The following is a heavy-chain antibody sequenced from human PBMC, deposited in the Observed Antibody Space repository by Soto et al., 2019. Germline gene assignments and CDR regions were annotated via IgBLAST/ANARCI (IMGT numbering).Heavy chain of an antibody. V-gene: IGHV1-46*01. CDR2: INPSGGST. CDR1: GYTFTSYY. D-gene: IGHD2-2*02. J-gene: IGHJ6*02. CDR3: ARDARGYCSSTSCYIRVPLKL. Sequence: GASVKVSCKASGYTFTSYYMHWVRQAPGQGLEWMGIINPSGGSTSYAQKFQGRVTMTRDTSTSTVYMELSSLRSEDTAVYYCARDARGYCSSTSCYIRVPLKLWGQGTTGIVS.